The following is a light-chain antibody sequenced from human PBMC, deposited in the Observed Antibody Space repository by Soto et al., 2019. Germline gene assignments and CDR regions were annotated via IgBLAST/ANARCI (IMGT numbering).Light chain of an antibody. CDR3: QQYNSYPWT. Sequence: DIQMTQSPSTLSASVGDRVTITCRASQSISSWLDWYQQKPGKAPKLLIYDASSLESWVPSRFSGSGSGTEFTLTISSLQPDDFASYYCQQYNSYPWTFGKGTKVEIK. CDR2: DAS. J-gene: IGKJ1*01. CDR1: QSISSW. V-gene: IGKV1-5*01.